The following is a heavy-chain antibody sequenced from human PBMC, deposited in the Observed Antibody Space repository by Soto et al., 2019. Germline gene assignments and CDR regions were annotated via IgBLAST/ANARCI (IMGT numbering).Heavy chain of an antibody. CDR1: GFTFSSYS. J-gene: IGHJ6*02. V-gene: IGHV3-21*01. Sequence: GGSLRLSCAASGFTFSSYSMNWVRQAPGKGLEWASSVSSSSYYIYYADSVKGRFTISRDNAKNSLYLQMNSLRAEDTAVYYCAAYGSGSSSYYYYGMDVWGQGTTVTSP. CDR3: AAYGSGSSSYYYYGMDV. D-gene: IGHD3-10*01. CDR2: VSSSSYYI.